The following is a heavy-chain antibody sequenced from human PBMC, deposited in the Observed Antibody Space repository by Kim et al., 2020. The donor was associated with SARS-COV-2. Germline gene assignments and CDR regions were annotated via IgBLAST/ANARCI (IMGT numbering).Heavy chain of an antibody. J-gene: IGHJ3*02. D-gene: IGHD5-18*01. V-gene: IGHV3-53*04. CDR3: ARVYSYGHDALDI. Sequence: YADSVNGRFTICRHNSKNTLYLQMNNLRAEDTAMYYCARVYSYGHDALDIWGHGTMVTVSS.